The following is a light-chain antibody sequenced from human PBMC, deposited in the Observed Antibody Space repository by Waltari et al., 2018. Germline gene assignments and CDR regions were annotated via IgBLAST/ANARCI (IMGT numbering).Light chain of an antibody. Sequence: EIVLTQSPGTLSLSPGERATLSCRASQSLSIYLAWYQQKPGQAPRLLIYHASSRAAGIPDRVSGSGSGTDFSLTISRLEPEDFAVYYCQHYVTLPVTFGQGTKVEIK. CDR1: QSLSIY. V-gene: IGKV3-20*01. CDR3: QHYVTLPVT. CDR2: HAS. J-gene: IGKJ1*01.